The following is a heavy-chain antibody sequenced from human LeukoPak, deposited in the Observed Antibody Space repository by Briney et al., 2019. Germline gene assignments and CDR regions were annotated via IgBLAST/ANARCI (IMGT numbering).Heavy chain of an antibody. Sequence: PSETLSLTCTVSGGSISSYYWSWIRQPPGKGLEWIGYTYYSGSTNYNPSLKRRVTISVDTSKNQFSLKLSSVTAADTAVYYCARAYYGSGSYYLHWGQGTLVTVSS. CDR1: GGSISSYY. V-gene: IGHV4-59*01. D-gene: IGHD3-10*01. CDR2: TYYSGST. J-gene: IGHJ4*02. CDR3: ARAYYGSGSYYLH.